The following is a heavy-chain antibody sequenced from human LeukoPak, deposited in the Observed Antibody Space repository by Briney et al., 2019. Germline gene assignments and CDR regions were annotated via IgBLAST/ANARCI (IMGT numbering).Heavy chain of an antibody. V-gene: IGHV1-18*01. Sequence: ASVKVSCKASGYTFTSYGISWVRQAPGQGLEWMGWISAYNGNTNYAQKLQGRVTMTTDTSTSTAYMELRSLRSDDTAVYYCARDGHYYDSSGNLDAFDIWGQGTMVTVSS. CDR3: ARDGHYYDSSGNLDAFDI. J-gene: IGHJ3*02. CDR1: GYTFTSYG. D-gene: IGHD3-22*01. CDR2: ISAYNGNT.